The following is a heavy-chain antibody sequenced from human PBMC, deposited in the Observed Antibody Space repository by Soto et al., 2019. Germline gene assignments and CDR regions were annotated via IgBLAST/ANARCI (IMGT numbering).Heavy chain of an antibody. CDR1: GFTVSSNY. J-gene: IGHJ4*02. D-gene: IGHD2-2*01. CDR3: AREYCSSTSCYVVY. V-gene: IGHV3-53*04. CDR2: IYSGGST. Sequence: EVQLVESGGGLVQPGGSLRLSCVASGFTVSSNYMSWVRQAPGKGLEWVSVIYSGGSTYYADSVKGRFTISRHNSKNTLYLQMNSLRAEDTAVYYCAREYCSSTSCYVVYWGQGTLVTVSS.